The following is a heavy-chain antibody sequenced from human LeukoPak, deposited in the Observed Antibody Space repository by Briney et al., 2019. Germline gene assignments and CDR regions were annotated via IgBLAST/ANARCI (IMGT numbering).Heavy chain of an antibody. CDR2: IKIEGGAPTT. J-gene: IGHJ6*04. V-gene: IGHV3-15*01. Sequence: VGSLRLSPVRSGLATGTAWMSWGSEAPRERLEWLVHIKIEGGAPTTDHAAPAKGRFAISRDDSKNMIYLQMSSLQIEHTAIYYCIAHFPYFYGFDVWGKGTTVTVSS. CDR3: IAHFPYFYGFDV. D-gene: IGHD3-3*02. CDR1: GLATGTAW.